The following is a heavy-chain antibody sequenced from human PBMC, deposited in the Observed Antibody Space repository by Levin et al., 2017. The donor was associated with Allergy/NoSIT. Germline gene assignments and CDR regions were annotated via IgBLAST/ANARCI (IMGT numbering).Heavy chain of an antibody. Sequence: GESLKISCAASGFTLSSYWMHWVRQAPGKGLVWVSRINSDGSSTSYADSVKGRFTISRDNAKNTLYLQMNSLRAEDTAVYYCARDRDDYGSGSYLYWGQGTLVTVSS. CDR1: GFTLSSYW. D-gene: IGHD3-10*01. J-gene: IGHJ4*02. CDR3: ARDRDDYGSGSYLY. V-gene: IGHV3-74*01. CDR2: INSDGSST.